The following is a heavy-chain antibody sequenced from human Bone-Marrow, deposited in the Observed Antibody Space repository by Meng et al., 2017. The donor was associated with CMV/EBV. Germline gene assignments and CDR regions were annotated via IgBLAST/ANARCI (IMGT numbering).Heavy chain of an antibody. CDR2: IYHSGST. D-gene: IGHD5-18*01. Sequence: GSLRLSCTVSGGSISSSRYYWGWIRQPPGKGLEWIGSIYHSGSTYYNPSLKSRVTISVDTSKNQFSLKLSSVTAADTAVYYCAREGPYVDTAMVYGMDVWGQGTTVTVSS. J-gene: IGHJ6*02. V-gene: IGHV4-39*07. CDR1: GGSISSSRYY. CDR3: AREGPYVDTAMVYGMDV.